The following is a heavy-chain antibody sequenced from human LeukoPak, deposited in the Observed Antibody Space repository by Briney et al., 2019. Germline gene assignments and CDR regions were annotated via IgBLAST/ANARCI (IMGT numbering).Heavy chain of an antibody. D-gene: IGHD1-26*01. CDR1: GFAFSSYD. V-gene: IGHV3-30*03. Sequence: GGSLRLSCAASGFAFSSYDMHWVRQAPGKGLEWVAVISYDGSDKYYVDSVKGRFTISRDNSKNTLYLQMNSLKAEDAAVYYRARVLSGSYDNYFDYWGQGTLVTVSS. CDR2: ISYDGSDK. CDR3: ARVLSGSYDNYFDY. J-gene: IGHJ4*02.